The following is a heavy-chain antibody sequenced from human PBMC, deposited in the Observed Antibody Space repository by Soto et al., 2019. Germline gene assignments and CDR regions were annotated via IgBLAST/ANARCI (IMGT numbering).Heavy chain of an antibody. D-gene: IGHD6-6*01. CDR3: ARALNEEDPREYSSSLGH. CDR2: TYYRSKWYN. J-gene: IGHJ4*02. V-gene: IGHV6-1*01. CDR1: GDSVSSNSAA. Sequence: PSQTLSLTCAISGDSVSSNSAAWNWIRQSPSRGLEWLGRTYYRSKWYNDYAVSVKSRITINPDTSKNQFSLQLNSVTPEDTAVYYCARALNEEDPREYSSSLGHWGQGTLVTVSS.